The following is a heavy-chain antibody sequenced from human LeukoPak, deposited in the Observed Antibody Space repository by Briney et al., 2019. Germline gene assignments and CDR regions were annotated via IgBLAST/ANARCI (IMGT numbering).Heavy chain of an antibody. CDR2: IYYSGST. J-gene: IGHJ4*02. D-gene: IGHD3-16*01. CDR1: GGSISSYY. V-gene: IGHV4-59*01. Sequence: SETLSLTCTVSGGSISSYYWSWIRQPPGKGLEWIGYIYYSGSTNYNPSPKSRVTISVDTSKNQFSLKLSSVTAADTAVYYCARDGGGEYYFDYWGQGTLVTVSS. CDR3: ARDGGGEYYFDY.